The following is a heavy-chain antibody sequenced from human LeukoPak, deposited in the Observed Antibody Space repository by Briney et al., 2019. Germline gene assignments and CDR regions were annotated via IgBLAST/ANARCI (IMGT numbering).Heavy chain of an antibody. Sequence: GGSLRLSCTASGFTFGDYAMRWVRQAPGKGLEWVGFIRSKAYGVRTEYAASVKGRFTISRDYSKSIAYLQMNSLKTEDTAIYYCTRAPITITIFGVDGGYNWFDPWGQGTLVTVSS. D-gene: IGHD3-3*01. J-gene: IGHJ5*02. CDR2: IRSKAYGVRT. CDR3: TRAPITITIFGVDGGYNWFDP. CDR1: GFTFGDYA. V-gene: IGHV3-49*04.